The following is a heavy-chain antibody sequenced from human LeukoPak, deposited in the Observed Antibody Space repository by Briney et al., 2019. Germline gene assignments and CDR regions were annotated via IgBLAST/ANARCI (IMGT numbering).Heavy chain of an antibody. V-gene: IGHV1-24*01. CDR1: GYTLTELS. J-gene: IGHJ6*03. Sequence: ASVKVSCKVSGYTLTELSMHWVRQAPGKGLEWMGGFDPEDGETIYAQKFQGRVTMTEDKSTDTAYMELSSLRSEDTAVYYCATVQSSSDPWRFRYYYYYMDVWGKGTTVTVSS. D-gene: IGHD3-3*01. CDR3: ATVQSSSDPWRFRYYYYYMDV. CDR2: FDPEDGET.